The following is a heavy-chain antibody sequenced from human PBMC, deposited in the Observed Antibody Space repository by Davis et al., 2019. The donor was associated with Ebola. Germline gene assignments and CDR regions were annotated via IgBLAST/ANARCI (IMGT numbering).Heavy chain of an antibody. CDR3: ARVSKEVRRYGMDV. J-gene: IGHJ6*02. Sequence: GGSLRLSCAASGFTFSSCGMHWVRQAPGKGLEWVAVISYDGSNKYYADSVKGRFTISRDNSKNTLYLQMNSLRAEDTAVYYCARVSKEVRRYGMDVWGQGTTVTVSS. CDR1: GFTFSSCG. D-gene: IGHD4/OR15-4a*01. V-gene: IGHV3-30*03. CDR2: ISYDGSNK.